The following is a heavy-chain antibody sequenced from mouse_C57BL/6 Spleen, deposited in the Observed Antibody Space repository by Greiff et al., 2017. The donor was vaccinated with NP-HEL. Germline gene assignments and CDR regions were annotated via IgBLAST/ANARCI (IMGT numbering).Heavy chain of an antibody. V-gene: IGHV5-17*01. CDR3: ARECYYDAMDY. D-gene: IGHD2-12*01. J-gene: IGHJ4*01. Sequence: EVKVEESGGGLVKPGGSLKLSCAASGFTFSDYGMHWVRQAPEKGLEWVAYISSGSSTIYYADTVKGRFTISRDNAKHTLFLQMTSLRSEDTAMYYCARECYYDAMDYWGQGTSVTVSS. CDR2: ISSGSSTI. CDR1: GFTFSDYG.